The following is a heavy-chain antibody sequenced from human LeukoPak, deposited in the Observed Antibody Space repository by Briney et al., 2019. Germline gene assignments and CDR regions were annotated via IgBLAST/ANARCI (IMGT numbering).Heavy chain of an antibody. D-gene: IGHD3-22*01. CDR1: GYSFTTYW. CDR3: ARRTVVANTVGSTEFDY. V-gene: IGHV5-51*01. CDR2: IYPGDSDT. J-gene: IGHJ4*02. Sequence: GESLKISCKGSGYSFTTYWIGWVRQMPGKGLEWMGIIYPGDSDTRYSPSFQGQVTISADKSISTAFLQWSSLKASDTAIYYCARRTVVANTVGSTEFDYWGQGTLVIVSS.